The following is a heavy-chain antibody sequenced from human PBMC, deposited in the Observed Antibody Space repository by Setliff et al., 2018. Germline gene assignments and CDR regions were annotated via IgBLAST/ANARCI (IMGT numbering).Heavy chain of an antibody. CDR3: AKDIYGSGSYAVGGYFDY. CDR2: ISGSGDST. J-gene: IGHJ4*02. D-gene: IGHD3-10*01. Sequence: PGGSLRLSCVASGLTFSNYAMAWVRQAPGKGLEWVSAISGSGDSTYYADSVKGRFTISRDNSKNTLYLQMNSLRPDDTAVYYCAKDIYGSGSYAVGGYFDYWGQGTQVTVSS. V-gene: IGHV3-23*01. CDR1: GLTFSNYA.